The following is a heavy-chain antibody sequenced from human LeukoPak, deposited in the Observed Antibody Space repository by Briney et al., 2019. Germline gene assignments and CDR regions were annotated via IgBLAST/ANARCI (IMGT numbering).Heavy chain of an antibody. CDR1: GGTFSSYA. J-gene: IGHJ6*02. CDR3: ARGWVRYVDNGMDV. Sequence: GASVTVSCKASGGTFSSYAISWVRQAPGQGLEWMGGIIPIFGTANYAQKFQGRVTITADESTSTAYMELSSLRSEDTAVYYCARGWVRYVDNGMDVWGQGTTVTVSS. V-gene: IGHV1-69*13. D-gene: IGHD5-12*01. CDR2: IIPIFGTA.